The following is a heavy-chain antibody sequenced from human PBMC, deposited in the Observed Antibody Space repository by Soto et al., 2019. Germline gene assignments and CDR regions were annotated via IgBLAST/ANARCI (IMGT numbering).Heavy chain of an antibody. V-gene: IGHV4-61*08. J-gene: IGHJ5*02. Sequence: SETLSLTCTVSGGSVSSGDYYWSWIRQPPGKGLEGIGYIYYSGSTNYNPSLKSRVSISLDTSKNQFSLRLTSVTAADTAVYYCARIPVDTYMINWFDPWGQGTLGTVS. D-gene: IGHD5-18*01. CDR1: GGSVSSGDYY. CDR3: ARIPVDTYMINWFDP. CDR2: IYYSGST.